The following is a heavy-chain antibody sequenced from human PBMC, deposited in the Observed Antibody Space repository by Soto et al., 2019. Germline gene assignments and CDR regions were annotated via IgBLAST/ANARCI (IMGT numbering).Heavy chain of an antibody. CDR1: GFTFSSYA. CDR2: ISGSGGST. J-gene: IGHJ3*02. Sequence: AGGSLRVSCAASGFTFSSYAMSWVRQAPGKGLEWVSAISGSGGSTYYADSVKGRFTISRDNSKNTLYLQMNSLRAEDTAVYYCAKDRRDYIWGSYRPDAFDIWGQGTMVTVS. D-gene: IGHD3-16*02. V-gene: IGHV3-23*01. CDR3: AKDRRDYIWGSYRPDAFDI.